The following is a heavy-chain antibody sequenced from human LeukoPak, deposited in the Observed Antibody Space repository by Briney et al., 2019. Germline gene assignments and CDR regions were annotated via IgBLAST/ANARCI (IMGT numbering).Heavy chain of an antibody. V-gene: IGHV3-11*01. J-gene: IGHJ4*02. CDR2: ISSRGTTK. D-gene: IGHD5-12*01. Sequence: PGGSLRLSCAASGFTFSDYYMSWVRQAPGKGLEWVSYISSRGTTKYYADSVKGRVAISRDNATNSLFLQVNSLRAEDTAVYYCARDTESGSSHWGQGTLVTVSS. CDR1: GFTFSDYY. CDR3: ARDTESGSSH.